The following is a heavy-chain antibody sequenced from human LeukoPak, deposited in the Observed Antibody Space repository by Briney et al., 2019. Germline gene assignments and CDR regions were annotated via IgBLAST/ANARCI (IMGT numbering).Heavy chain of an antibody. CDR3: AKDGQVGAIGYFDY. Sequence: GGSLRLSCAASGFTFSSYAMHWSRQAPAKGLEGLAVVWSGGNNKYYSDSVKGRFTISRDNSKNTLYLQMNSLRAEDTAVYYCAKDGQVGAIGYFDYRGQGTLVTVSS. CDR1: GFTFSSYA. V-gene: IGHV3-33*06. D-gene: IGHD1-26*01. CDR2: VWSGGNNK. J-gene: IGHJ4*02.